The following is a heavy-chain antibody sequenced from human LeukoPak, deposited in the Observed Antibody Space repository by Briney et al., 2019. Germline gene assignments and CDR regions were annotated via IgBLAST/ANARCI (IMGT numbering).Heavy chain of an antibody. J-gene: IGHJ4*02. CDR3: ARGLQAAAGTIDY. CDR1: GYTFTSYD. V-gene: IGHV1-8*01. Sequence: ASVKVSCKASGYTFTSYDINWVRQATGQGLEWMGWMNPNSGNTGYAQKFQGRVTMTRNTSISTAYMELSSLRSEDTPVYYCARGLQAAAGTIDYWGQGTLVTVSS. D-gene: IGHD6-13*01. CDR2: MNPNSGNT.